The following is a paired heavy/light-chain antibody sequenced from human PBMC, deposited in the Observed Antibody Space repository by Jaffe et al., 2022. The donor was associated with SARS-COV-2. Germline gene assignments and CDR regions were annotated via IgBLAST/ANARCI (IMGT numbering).Heavy chain of an antibody. D-gene: IGHD4-17*01. CDR2: MYYSGST. J-gene: IGHJ5*02. CDR1: GGSIRSSTYY. V-gene: IGHV4-39*01. CDR3: GTYSDYLKWYGP. Sequence: QLQLQESGPGLVKPSETLSLTCTVSGGSIRSSTYYWAWIRQSPGKGLEVIGSMYYSGSTYYNPSLRNRVSISADTSRNQFSLKLSSVTAADTAIYYCGTYSDYLKWYGPWGQGILVTVSS.
Light chain of an antibody. J-gene: IGKJ2*01. CDR2: RVS. CDR1: QGLVHSDGNTY. V-gene: IGKV2-30*02. CDR3: MQGTHWPHT. Sequence: DVVMTQSPLSLPVTLGQPASISCRSSQGLVHSDGNTYLNWFQQRPGQSPRRLIHRVSNRDSGVPDRFSGSGSGADFALKISRVEAEDIGVYYCMQGTHWPHTFGQGTKLEIK.